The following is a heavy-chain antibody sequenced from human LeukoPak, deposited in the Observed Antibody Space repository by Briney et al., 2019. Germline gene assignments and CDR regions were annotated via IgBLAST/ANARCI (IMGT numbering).Heavy chain of an antibody. CDR1: GFTFSSYW. V-gene: IGHV3-7*01. CDR2: IKQDGSEK. CDR3: ARGDIVLVPATAFIY. Sequence: GGSLRLSCAASGFTFSSYWKSWVRQAPGKGLEWVANIKQDGSEKYYVDSVKGRFTISRDNAKNSLYLQMYSLRAEDTAVYFCARGDIVLVPATAFIYWGQGTLVTVSS. D-gene: IGHD2-2*01. J-gene: IGHJ4*02.